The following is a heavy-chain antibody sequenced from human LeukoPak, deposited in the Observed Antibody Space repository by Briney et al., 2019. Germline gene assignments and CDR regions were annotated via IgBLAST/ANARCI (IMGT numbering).Heavy chain of an antibody. CDR2: IYTSGST. Sequence: SETLSLTCTVSGGSISSSSYYWSWIRQPAGKGLEWIGRIYTSGSTNYNPSLKSRVTMSVDTSKNQFSLKLSSVTAADTAVYYCARVGSNYYFDYWGQGTLVTVSS. V-gene: IGHV4-61*02. CDR1: GGSISSSSYY. D-gene: IGHD2-15*01. CDR3: ARVGSNYYFDY. J-gene: IGHJ4*02.